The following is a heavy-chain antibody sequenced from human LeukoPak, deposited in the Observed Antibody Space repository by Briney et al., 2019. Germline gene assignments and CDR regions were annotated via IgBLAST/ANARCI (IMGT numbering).Heavy chain of an antibody. CDR3: ATDPGEWEPI. D-gene: IGHD1-26*01. J-gene: IGHJ3*02. CDR2: IKSKTDGETS. CDR1: GLTFNNAW. Sequence: GGSLRLSCAPSGLTFNNAWMSWFRQAPGKGLEWVGRIKSKTDGETSDYAAPVQGRFTISRDDSKNTLYLQMNSLKIEDTAVYYCATDPGEWEPIWGQGTMVIVSS. V-gene: IGHV3-15*01.